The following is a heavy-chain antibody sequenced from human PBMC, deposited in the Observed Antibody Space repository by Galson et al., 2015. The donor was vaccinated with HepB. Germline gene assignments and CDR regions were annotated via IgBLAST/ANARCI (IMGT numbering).Heavy chain of an antibody. D-gene: IGHD1-14*01. Sequence: SVKVSCKASGYTFTGYYMHWVRQAPGQGLEWMGWINPNSGGTNYAQKFQGWVTMTRDTSISTAYMELSRLRSDDTAVYYCARGNLLLNRYFDYWGQGTLVTVSS. CDR1: GYTFTGYY. V-gene: IGHV1-2*04. J-gene: IGHJ4*02. CDR2: INPNSGGT. CDR3: ARGNLLLNRYFDY.